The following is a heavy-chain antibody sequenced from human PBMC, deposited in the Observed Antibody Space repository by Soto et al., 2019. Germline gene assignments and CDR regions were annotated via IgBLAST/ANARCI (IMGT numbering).Heavy chain of an antibody. J-gene: IGHJ3*02. CDR3: ARERITMIVVVMDAFDI. CDR1: GGSISSSSYY. Sequence: KASETLSLTCTVSGGSISSSSYYWGWIRQPPGKGLEWIGSIYYSGSTYYNPSLKSRVTISVDTSKNQFSLKLSSVTAADTAVYYCARERITMIVVVMDAFDIWGQGTMVTVSS. V-gene: IGHV4-39*01. CDR2: IYYSGST. D-gene: IGHD3-22*01.